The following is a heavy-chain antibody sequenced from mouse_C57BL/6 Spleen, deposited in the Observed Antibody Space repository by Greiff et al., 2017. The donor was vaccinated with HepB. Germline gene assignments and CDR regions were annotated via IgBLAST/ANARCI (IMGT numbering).Heavy chain of an antibody. Sequence: VKLQQPGAELVRPGSSVKLSCKASGYTFTSYWMHWVKQRPIQGLEWIGNIDPSDSETHYNQKFKDKATLTVDKSSSTAYMQLSSLTSEDSAVYYCARGDYDPSYYASDYWGQGTSVTVSS. CDR1: GYTFTSYW. D-gene: IGHD2-4*01. J-gene: IGHJ4*01. CDR3: ARGDYDPSYYASDY. CDR2: IDPSDSET. V-gene: IGHV1-52*01.